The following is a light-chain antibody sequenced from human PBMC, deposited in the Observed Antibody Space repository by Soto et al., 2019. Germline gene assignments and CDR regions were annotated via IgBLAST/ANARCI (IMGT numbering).Light chain of an antibody. CDR3: QQYNSPSIT. J-gene: IGKJ5*01. CDR1: QSISSW. CDR2: KAS. V-gene: IGKV1-5*03. Sequence: DIPMTQSPSTLSASVGDRVTITCRASQSISSWLAWYQQKPGKAPKLLIYKASSLESGVPSRFSGSGSGTEFTLTISSXQPDDFATYYCQQYNSPSITFGQGTRLETK.